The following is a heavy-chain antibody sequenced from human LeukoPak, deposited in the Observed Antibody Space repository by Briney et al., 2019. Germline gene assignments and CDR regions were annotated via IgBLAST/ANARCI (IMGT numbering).Heavy chain of an antibody. V-gene: IGHV4-39*07. CDR1: GGSISSSSYY. Sequence: SETLSLTCTVSGGSISSSSYYWGWIRQPPGKGLEWIGSIYYSGSTYYNPSLKSRVTISVDTSKNQFSLKLSSVTAADTAVYYCARGRHGGPAFRAAAGPPFSYWGQGTLVTVSS. D-gene: IGHD6-13*01. CDR2: IYYSGST. CDR3: ARGRHGGPAFRAAAGPPFSY. J-gene: IGHJ4*02.